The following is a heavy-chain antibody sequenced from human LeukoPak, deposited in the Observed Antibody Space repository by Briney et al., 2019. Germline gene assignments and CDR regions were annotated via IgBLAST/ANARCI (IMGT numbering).Heavy chain of an antibody. CDR2: IGSSGTTR. CDR1: GLPFSVYE. V-gene: IGHV3-48*03. CDR3: AKEPREYCSSTSCPNWIDP. D-gene: IGHD2-2*01. J-gene: IGHJ5*02. Sequence: PGGSLSPSCAVSGLPFSVYEINWVRQAPGKGLEWVSNIGSSGTTRYYADSVKGRFSISRDNAENSLYLQMSSLRAEDTAIYYCAKEPREYCSSTSCPNWIDPWGQGTLVTVSS.